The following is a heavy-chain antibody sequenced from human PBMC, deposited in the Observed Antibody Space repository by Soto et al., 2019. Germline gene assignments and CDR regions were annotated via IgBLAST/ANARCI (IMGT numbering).Heavy chain of an antibody. CDR3: ARDRGLQYYYGMDV. V-gene: IGHV1-2*02. CDR1: GYTFTGYY. D-gene: IGHD4-4*01. J-gene: IGHJ6*02. CDR2: INPNSGGT. Sequence: ASVKVSCKASGYTFTGYYMHWVRQAPGQGLEWMGWINPNSGGTNYAQKFQGRVTMTRDTPISTAYMELSRLRSDDTAVYYCARDRGLQYYYGMDVWGQGTTVTVSS.